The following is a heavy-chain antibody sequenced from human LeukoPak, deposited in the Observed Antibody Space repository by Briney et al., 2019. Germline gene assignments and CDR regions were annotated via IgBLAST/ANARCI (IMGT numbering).Heavy chain of an antibody. V-gene: IGHV3-23*01. CDR2: ISGSGGST. CDR3: AKGVPVDP. Sequence: GSLRLSCATSGITFSSHAMGWVRPGPGKGLEWVSAISGSGGSTYYADSVKGRFTISRDNSKNTLYLQMNSLRAEDTAVYYCAKGVPVDPWGQGTLVTVSS. CDR1: GITFSSHA. J-gene: IGHJ5*02. D-gene: IGHD6-6*01.